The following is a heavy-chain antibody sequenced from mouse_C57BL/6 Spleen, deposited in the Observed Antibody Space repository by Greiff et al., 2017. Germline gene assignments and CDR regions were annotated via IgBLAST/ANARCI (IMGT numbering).Heavy chain of an antibody. Sequence: EVQLQQSGAELVKPGASVMLSCTASGFNIKDYYMHWVKQRTEQGLEWIGRFDPEDGETKYAPKFRGKATITADTSSNTAYLQLSSLTSEDTAVYYCATDGYDGYFDVWGTGTTVTVSS. J-gene: IGHJ1*03. CDR2: FDPEDGET. CDR3: ATDGYDGYFDV. V-gene: IGHV14-2*01. D-gene: IGHD2-2*01. CDR1: GFNIKDYY.